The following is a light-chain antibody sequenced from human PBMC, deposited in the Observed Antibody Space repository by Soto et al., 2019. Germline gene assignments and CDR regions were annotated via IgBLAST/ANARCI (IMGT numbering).Light chain of an antibody. CDR1: QGVGSY. Sequence: DIQLTQSPSFLSASVGDRVTITCRASQGVGSYLSWYQQRPGKAPKILIYAASTLQTGVPSRFSGSGSGTEFTLTISSLQPEDFATYSCQQLNSYPLTFGGGTKVEIK. CDR2: AAS. J-gene: IGKJ4*01. V-gene: IGKV1-9*01. CDR3: QQLNSYPLT.